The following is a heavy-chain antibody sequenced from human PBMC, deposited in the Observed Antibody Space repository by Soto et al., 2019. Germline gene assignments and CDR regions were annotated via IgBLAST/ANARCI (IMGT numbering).Heavy chain of an antibody. CDR3: ATRSPAFDY. J-gene: IGHJ4*02. V-gene: IGHV1-18*01. CDR2: ITTDKGKT. Sequence: QVQLVQSGPEVKKPGASVKVSCKTSGYTFTSYGISWVRQAPGQGLEWMGWITTDKGKTTYAQKFQDRVTMTTDTSTSTGYMELRSLRSDDTAVYYCATRSPAFDYWGQGTLVTVSS. CDR1: GYTFTSYG.